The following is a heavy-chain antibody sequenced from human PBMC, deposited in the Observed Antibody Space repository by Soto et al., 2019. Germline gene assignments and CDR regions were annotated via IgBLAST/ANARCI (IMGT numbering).Heavy chain of an antibody. V-gene: IGHV3-7*03. J-gene: IGHJ4*02. CDR1: GFTFGSYW. Sequence: EVQLVESGGGLVQPGGSLRLSCAASGFTFGSYWMSWVRQAPGKGLEWVANIKVDGSEQYYVDSVKGRFTISRDNAKNSLYLQMNSLRAEDTAVYFCARLVQGFYDWWGQGTLVTVSS. D-gene: IGHD1-1*01. CDR2: IKVDGSEQ. CDR3: ARLVQGFYDW.